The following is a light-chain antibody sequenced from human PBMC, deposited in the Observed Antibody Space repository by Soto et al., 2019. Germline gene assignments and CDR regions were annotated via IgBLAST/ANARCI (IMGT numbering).Light chain of an antibody. Sequence: QSVLTQPPSVSGAPGQRVTISCTGSSSNIGAHYDVHWYQQVPGTAPKLLIYGNTNRPSGVPDRFSGSKSGTSASLTITGLQAEDGADYYCQSYGRSLSDSYVFGTGKKVIV. CDR1: SSNIGAHYD. CDR2: GNT. J-gene: IGLJ1*01. V-gene: IGLV1-40*01. CDR3: QSYGRSLSDSYV.